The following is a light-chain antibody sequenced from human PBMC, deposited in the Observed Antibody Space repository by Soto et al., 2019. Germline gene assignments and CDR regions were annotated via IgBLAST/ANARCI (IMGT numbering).Light chain of an antibody. Sequence: EIVMTQSPATLSVSPGDRATLSCRASQSVSTNLVWYQHKPGQAPRLLIYAASTRATGIPARFSGSGSGTEFTLTISSLQSEDFAVYCCQQYNYWPLDLSFGGGTKVEIK. CDR3: QQYNYWPLDLS. CDR1: QSVSTN. V-gene: IGKV3-15*01. J-gene: IGKJ4*01. CDR2: AAS.